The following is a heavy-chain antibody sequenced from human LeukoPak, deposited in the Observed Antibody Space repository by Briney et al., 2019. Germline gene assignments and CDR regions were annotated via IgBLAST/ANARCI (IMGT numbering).Heavy chain of an antibody. Sequence: ASVKVSCKASGGTFSSYAISWVRQAPGQGLEWMGRIIPILGIANYAQKFQGRVTITADKSTSTAYMELSSLRSEDTAVYYCASSTTWIQLWFDPWGQGTLVTVSS. V-gene: IGHV1-69*04. CDR3: ASSTTWIQLWFDP. CDR2: IIPILGIA. D-gene: IGHD5-18*01. J-gene: IGHJ5*02. CDR1: GGTFSSYA.